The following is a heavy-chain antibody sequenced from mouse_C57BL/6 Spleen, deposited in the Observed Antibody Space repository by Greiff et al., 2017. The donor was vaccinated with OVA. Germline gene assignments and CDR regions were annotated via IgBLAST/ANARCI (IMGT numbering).Heavy chain of an antibody. CDR1: GYTFTDYE. Sequence: QVQLKQSGAELVRPGASVTLSCKASGYTFTDYEMHWVKQTPVHGLEWIGAIDPETGGTAYNQKFKGKAILTADKSSSTAYMELRSLTSEDSAVYYCTRDYYDYEAWFAYWGQGTLVTVSA. CDR2: IDPETGGT. CDR3: TRDYYDYEAWFAY. J-gene: IGHJ3*01. D-gene: IGHD2-4*01. V-gene: IGHV1-15*01.